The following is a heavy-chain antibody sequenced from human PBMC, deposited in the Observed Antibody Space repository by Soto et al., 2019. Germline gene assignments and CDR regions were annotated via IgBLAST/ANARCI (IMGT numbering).Heavy chain of an antibody. J-gene: IGHJ4*02. V-gene: IGHV1-18*01. D-gene: IGHD3-10*01. CDR1: GYTFTSYG. Sequence: QVQLVQSGAEVKKSGASVKVSCKASGYTFTSYGISWVRQAPGQGLEWMGWISAYNGNTNYAQKLQGRVTMTTDTSTSTAYMGLRGRRSDDTAVYYCATGWFGEFVYYFDYWGQGTLVTVSS. CDR2: ISAYNGNT. CDR3: ATGWFGEFVYYFDY.